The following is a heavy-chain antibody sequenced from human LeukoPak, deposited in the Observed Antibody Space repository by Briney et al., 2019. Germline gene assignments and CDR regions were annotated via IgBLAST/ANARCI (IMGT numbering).Heavy chain of an antibody. D-gene: IGHD6-13*01. CDR1: GGSIISHY. CDR3: ARVPAAGTGPDY. Sequence: SETLSLTCTVSGGSIISHYWSWIRQPPGKGLEWIGHIYYSGSTNYNPSLKSRGTISLDTSKNQFSLGLTSATAADTAVYYCARVPAAGTGPDYWGQGTTVTVSS. J-gene: IGHJ4*03. V-gene: IGHV4-59*11. CDR2: IYYSGST.